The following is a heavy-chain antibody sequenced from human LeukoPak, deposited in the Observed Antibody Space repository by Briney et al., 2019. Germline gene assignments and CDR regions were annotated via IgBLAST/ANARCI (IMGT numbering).Heavy chain of an antibody. Sequence: PSETLSLTCTVSGGSISSYYWSWIRQPPGKGLEWIGYIYYSGSTNYSPSLKSRVTISVDTSKNQFSLKLSSVTAADTAVYYCASGGYYMDVWGKGTTVTVSS. CDR3: ASGGYYMDV. CDR2: IYYSGST. CDR1: GGSISSYY. V-gene: IGHV4-59*01. J-gene: IGHJ6*03. D-gene: IGHD3-10*01.